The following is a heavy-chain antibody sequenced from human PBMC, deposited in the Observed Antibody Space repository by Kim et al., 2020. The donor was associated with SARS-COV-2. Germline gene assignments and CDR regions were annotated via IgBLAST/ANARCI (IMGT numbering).Heavy chain of an antibody. D-gene: IGHD6-19*01. J-gene: IGHJ4*02. CDR3: ARRGGQWPTDY. CDR1: GYIFTSYW. CDR2: IDPSDSYT. V-gene: IGHV5-10-1*01. Sequence: GESLKISCKGSGYIFTSYWLSWVRQMPGKGLEWMGKIDPSDSYTKYSPSFQGHVTISADKSISTAYLQWSSLKASDTAMYYCARRGGQWPTDYWGQGTLVTVSS.